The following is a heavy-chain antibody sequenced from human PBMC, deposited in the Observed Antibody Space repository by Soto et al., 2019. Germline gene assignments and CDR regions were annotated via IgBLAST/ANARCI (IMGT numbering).Heavy chain of an antibody. CDR1: GGSISSSSYY. D-gene: IGHD3-9*01. V-gene: IGHV4-39*01. Sequence: SETLSLTCTVSGGSISSSSYYWGWIRQPPGKGLEWIGSIYYSGSTYYNPSLKSRVTISVDTSKNQFSLKLSSVTTADTAVYYCATSGQLRYFDWLLVLDYWGQGTLVTVS. CDR3: ATSGQLRYFDWLLVLDY. CDR2: IYYSGST. J-gene: IGHJ4*02.